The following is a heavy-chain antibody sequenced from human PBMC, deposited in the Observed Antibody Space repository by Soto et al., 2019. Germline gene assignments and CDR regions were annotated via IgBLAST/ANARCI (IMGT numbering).Heavy chain of an antibody. CDR3: ARSVNRGYSYGYGH. CDR2: INHSGST. D-gene: IGHD5-18*01. V-gene: IGHV4-34*01. Sequence: PSETLYLSCAVYGGYFSGYYWSWIRPPPGKGLEWIGEINHSGSTSKNPSLKSRVTLSVDTSKNQLTLNLTSVTAADTAIYYCARSVNRGYSYGYGHWGQGTLVTVSS. J-gene: IGHJ4*02. CDR1: GGYFSGYY.